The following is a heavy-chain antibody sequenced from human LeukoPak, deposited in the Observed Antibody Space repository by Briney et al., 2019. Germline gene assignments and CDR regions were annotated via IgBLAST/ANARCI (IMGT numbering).Heavy chain of an antibody. CDR2: IYYTGST. D-gene: IGHD2-8*01. Sequence: SETLSLTCTVSGGSISSSSDYWGWIRQTPGKGLAWIGSIYYTGSTYYNASLKSRVTIFVDTSKNQFFLKLSSVTATDTAVYYCAGVIGPSYAFDIWGQGTMVSVSS. V-gene: IGHV4-39*01. CDR1: GGSISSSSDY. J-gene: IGHJ3*02. CDR3: AGVIGPSYAFDI.